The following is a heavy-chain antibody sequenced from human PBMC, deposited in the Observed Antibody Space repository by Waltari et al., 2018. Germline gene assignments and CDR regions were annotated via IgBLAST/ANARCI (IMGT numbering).Heavy chain of an antibody. CDR1: GFAFERYA. Sequence: EFQLVESGGVVVQPGGSLRLSCAASGFAFERYAMHWVRQAPGKGLEWCSLISWDRRRTFYADSEKGRFTISRDNSKNSLYLQMNSLGVEDTAFYYCASELGYCAGGTCPSAYWGQGTLVTVSS. D-gene: IGHD2-8*02. CDR2: ISWDRRRT. CDR3: ASELGYCAGGTCPSAY. V-gene: IGHV3-43D*03. J-gene: IGHJ4*02.